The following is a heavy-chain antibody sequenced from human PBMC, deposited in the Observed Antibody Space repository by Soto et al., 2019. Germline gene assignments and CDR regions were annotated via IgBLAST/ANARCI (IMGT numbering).Heavy chain of an antibody. D-gene: IGHD3-22*01. CDR2: ISSSSSYI. CDR1: GFTFSSYS. V-gene: IGHV3-21*01. J-gene: IGHJ5*02. CDR3: ARAKYSYDSHTGGWFDP. Sequence: EVQLVESGGGLVKPGGSLRLSGAASGFTFSSYSMNWVRQAPGKGLEWVSSISSSSSYIYYADSVKGRFTISRDNAKNSLYLQMNRLRAEDTAVYYCARAKYSYDSHTGGWFDPWGQGTLVTVSS.